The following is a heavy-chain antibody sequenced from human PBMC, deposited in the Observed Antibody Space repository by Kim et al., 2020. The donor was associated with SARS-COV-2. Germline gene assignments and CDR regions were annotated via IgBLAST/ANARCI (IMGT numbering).Heavy chain of an antibody. CDR1: GFTFSDYY. CDR3: ARDQTDGYCSGGSCYSDGYYFDY. Sequence: GGSLRLSCAASGFTFSDYYMSWIRQAPGKGLEWVSYISSSSSYTNYADSVKGRFTISRDNAKNSLYLQMNSLRAEDTAVYYCARDQTDGYCSGGSCYSDGYYFDYWGQGTLVTVSS. V-gene: IGHV3-11*05. D-gene: IGHD2-15*01. CDR2: ISSSSSYT. J-gene: IGHJ4*02.